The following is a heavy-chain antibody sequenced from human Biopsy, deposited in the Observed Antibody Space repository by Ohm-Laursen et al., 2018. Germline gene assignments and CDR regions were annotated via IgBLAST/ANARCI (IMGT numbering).Heavy chain of an antibody. CDR3: ARDSGILNYGNFKYYHYYGMDV. Sequence: SETLSLTCTVSGGSLNSYYWSWIRQPPGKGLEWIGHIYYSVMTNYNPSLQSRVSISVDTSRNQVSLTLSSVTAADTAVYYCARDSGILNYGNFKYYHYYGMDVWGQGTKVTVSS. J-gene: IGHJ6*02. CDR1: GGSLNSYY. CDR2: IYYSVMT. V-gene: IGHV4-59*01. D-gene: IGHD4-11*01.